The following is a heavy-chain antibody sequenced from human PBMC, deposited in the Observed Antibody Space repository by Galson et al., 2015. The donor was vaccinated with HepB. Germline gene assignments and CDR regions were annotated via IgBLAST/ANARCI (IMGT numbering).Heavy chain of an antibody. CDR2: ISGRGGSS. V-gene: IGHV3-23*01. J-gene: IGHJ5*02. CDR1: GFTFSNSA. D-gene: IGHD3/OR15-3a*01. CDR3: AKDRTDWENWFDP. Sequence: SLRLSCAASGFTFSNSAMSWVRQAPGKGLEWVSTISGRGGSSYYADSVQGRFTISRDNSKNTLFLHMNSLRAEDTALYYCAKDRTDWENWFDPWGQGTLVTVSS.